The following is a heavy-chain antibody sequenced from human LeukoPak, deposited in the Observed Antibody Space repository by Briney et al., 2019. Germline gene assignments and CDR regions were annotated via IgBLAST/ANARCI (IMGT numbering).Heavy chain of an antibody. CDR3: ARDSYYFGSGSDNTPYNWFDP. V-gene: IGHV4-4*02. D-gene: IGHD3-10*01. CDR2: IYHSGST. Sequence: SGTLSLTCAVSRGSISSNNWWSWVRQPPGKRLEWIAEIYHSGSTNYNPSLKSRVTISVDKSKNQFSLKLSSVTAADTAMYYCARDSYYFGSGSDNTPYNWFDPWGQGTLVTVSS. CDR1: RGSISSNNW. J-gene: IGHJ5*02.